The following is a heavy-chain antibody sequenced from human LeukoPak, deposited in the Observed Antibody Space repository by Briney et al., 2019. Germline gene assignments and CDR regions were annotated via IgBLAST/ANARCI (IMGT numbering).Heavy chain of an antibody. V-gene: IGHV3-30*18. CDR2: ISYEGKSA. CDR3: AKGGSSSSLFDY. CDR1: GFSFSSYG. J-gene: IGHJ4*02. D-gene: IGHD6-6*01. Sequence: PGRSLRLSCAASGFSFSSYGMHWVRQAPGKGLEWVAVISYEGKSAYYADSVKGRFTISRDNSKNTLYLQMNSLRAEDTAVYYCAKGGSSSSLFDYWGQGTLVTVSS.